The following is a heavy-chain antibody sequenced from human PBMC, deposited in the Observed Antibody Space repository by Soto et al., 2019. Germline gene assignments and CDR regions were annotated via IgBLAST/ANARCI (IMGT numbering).Heavy chain of an antibody. D-gene: IGHD6-13*01. J-gene: IGHJ6*02. CDR1: GGTFSSYA. CDR2: IIPIFGTA. Sequence: SVKVSCKASGGTFSSYAISWVRQAPGQGLEWMGGIIPIFGTANYAQKFQGRVTITADESTSTAYMELSSLRSEDTAVYYCARGLGPSRLAPPSYYYYYGMDVWGQGTTVTVSS. V-gene: IGHV1-69*13. CDR3: ARGLGPSRLAPPSYYYYYGMDV.